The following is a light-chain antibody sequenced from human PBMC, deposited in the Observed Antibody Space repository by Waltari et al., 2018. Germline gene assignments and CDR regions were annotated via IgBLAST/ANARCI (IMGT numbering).Light chain of an antibody. V-gene: IGKV3-20*01. CDR1: QRPTKRY. CDR3: QQYGSSVMYT. CDR2: GAS. J-gene: IGKJ2*01. Sequence: RAHQRPTKRYLAWYQQKPGQAPRLLNYGASSRAAGIPDRFSGSGSGTDFTLTISRLEPEDFAVYYCQQYGSSVMYTFGQGTKLEIK.